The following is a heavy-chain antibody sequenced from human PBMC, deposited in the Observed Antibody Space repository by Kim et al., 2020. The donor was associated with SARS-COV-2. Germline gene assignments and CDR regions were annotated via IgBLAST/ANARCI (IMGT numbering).Heavy chain of an antibody. CDR3: ARDRITMVRGAPGPLLDY. D-gene: IGHD3-10*01. V-gene: IGHV3-48*02. CDR2: ISSSSSTI. J-gene: IGHJ4*02. Sequence: GGSLRLSCAASGFTFSSYSMNWVRQAPGKGLEWVSYISSSSSTIYYADSVKGRFTISRDNAKNSLYLLMNSLRDEDTAVYYCARDRITMVRGAPGPLLDYWGQGTLVTVSS. CDR1: GFTFSSYS.